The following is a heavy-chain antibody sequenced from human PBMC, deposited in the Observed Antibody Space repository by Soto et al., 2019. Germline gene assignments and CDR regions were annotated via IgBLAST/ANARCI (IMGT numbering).Heavy chain of an antibody. CDR2: IKQDGSEK. D-gene: IGHD6-19*01. Sequence: GGSLRLSCAASGFTFSSYWMSWVRQAPGKGLEWVANIKQDGSEKYYVDSVKGRFTISRDNAKNSLYLQMNSLRAEDPAVYSWASRAISSGWYYYYGMDVWGQGTTVTVSS. CDR3: ASRAISSGWYYYYGMDV. V-gene: IGHV3-7*01. J-gene: IGHJ6*02. CDR1: GFTFSSYW.